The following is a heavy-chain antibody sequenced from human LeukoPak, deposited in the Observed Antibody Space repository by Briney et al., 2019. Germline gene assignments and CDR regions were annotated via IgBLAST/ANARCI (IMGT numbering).Heavy chain of an antibody. Sequence: ASVKVSCKASGFSFTSYGISWVRQAPGQGLEWMGWISAYNGNTNYAQKLQGRVTMTRDTSISTAYMELSRLRSDDTAVYYCARDRSVTNFDYWGQGTLVTVSS. V-gene: IGHV1-18*01. J-gene: IGHJ4*02. CDR2: ISAYNGNT. D-gene: IGHD4-11*01. CDR3: ARDRSVTNFDY. CDR1: GFSFTSYG.